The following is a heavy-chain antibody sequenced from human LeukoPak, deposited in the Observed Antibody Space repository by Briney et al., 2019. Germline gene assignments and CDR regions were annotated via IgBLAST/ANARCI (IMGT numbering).Heavy chain of an antibody. CDR3: ARHLSGYSYGYYYFDY. CDR2: IYYSGST. CDR1: GGSISSYY. J-gene: IGHJ4*02. Sequence: SETLSLTCTVSGGSISSYYWSWIRQPPGKGLEWIGYIYYSGSTNYNPSLKSRVTISVDTSKNQFSLKLSSVTAADTAVYYCARHLSGYSYGYYYFDYWGQGTLVTVSS. D-gene: IGHD5-18*01. V-gene: IGHV4-59*08.